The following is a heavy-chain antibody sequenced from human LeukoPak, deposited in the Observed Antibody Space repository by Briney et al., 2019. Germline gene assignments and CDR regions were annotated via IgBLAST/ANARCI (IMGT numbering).Heavy chain of an antibody. J-gene: IGHJ6*03. V-gene: IGHV3-23*01. D-gene: IGHD6-13*01. CDR2: ITGSGGST. Sequence: SGGSLRLSCAASGFTFNNYVMSWVRQAPGKGLEWVSTITGSGGSTYSADSVKGRLTISRDNSKNTLYLQMNSLRADDTALYYCARNQDSSWYYYYMDVWGKGTTVTVSS. CDR1: GFTFNNYV. CDR3: ARNQDSSWYYYYMDV.